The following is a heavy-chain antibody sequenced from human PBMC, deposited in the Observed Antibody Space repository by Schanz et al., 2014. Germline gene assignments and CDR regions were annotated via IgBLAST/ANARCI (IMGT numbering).Heavy chain of an antibody. Sequence: QVQVIQSGPEVKKPGASVKVSCKASGYTFTNHYLHWVRPAPGQGLEWMGRISPSSGGTNYAQNFQGRVTMTKDTSINTVYMELSTLTSDDTAVYYCARESVSRTRLFDPWGQGTLVTVSS. CDR2: ISPSSGGT. CDR3: ARESVSRTRLFDP. V-gene: IGHV1-2*06. CDR1: GYTFTNHY. J-gene: IGHJ5*02. D-gene: IGHD3-3*01.